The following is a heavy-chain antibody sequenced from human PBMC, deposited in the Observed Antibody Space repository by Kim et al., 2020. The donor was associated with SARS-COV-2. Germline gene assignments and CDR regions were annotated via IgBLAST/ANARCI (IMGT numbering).Heavy chain of an antibody. Sequence: GGSLRLSCEASGFTFSSHAMTWVRQAPGKGLEWVSRVCGGYGDTYYADSVKGRFTISRDDSKNTLYLQMNSLEAEDTAIYYCAKSRSGSCGGQIDFWGHGTLVTVSS. J-gene: IGHJ4*01. CDR3: AKSRSGSCGGQIDF. CDR1: GFTFSSHA. D-gene: IGHD3-10*01. CDR2: VCGGYGDT. V-gene: IGHV3-23*01.